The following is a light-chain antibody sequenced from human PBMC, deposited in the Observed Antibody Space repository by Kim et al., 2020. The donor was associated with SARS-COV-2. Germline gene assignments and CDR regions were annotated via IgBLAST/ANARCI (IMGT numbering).Light chain of an antibody. CDR1: NIGSKS. J-gene: IGLJ1*01. CDR3: QVWDSSSDRGV. V-gene: IGLV3-21*04. Sequence: PGKTARSTCGGNNIGSKSVHWYQQKPGQAPVLVIYYDSDRPSGIPEGFSGSNSGNTATLTISRVEAGEEADYYCQVWDSSSDRGVFGTGTKVTVL. CDR2: YDS.